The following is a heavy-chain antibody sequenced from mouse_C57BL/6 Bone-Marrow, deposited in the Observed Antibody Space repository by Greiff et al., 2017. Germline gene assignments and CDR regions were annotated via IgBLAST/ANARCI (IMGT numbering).Heavy chain of an antibody. Sequence: QVQLQQPGAELVMPGASVKLSCKASGYTFTSYWMHWVKQRPGQGLEWIGKIDPSDSYTNYNQKFKGKSTLTVDKSSSTAYMQLSSLTSEDSAVYYCARCPLNSNYVYAMDYWGQGTSVTVSS. V-gene: IGHV1-69*01. J-gene: IGHJ4*01. D-gene: IGHD2-5*01. CDR2: IDPSDSYT. CDR1: GYTFTSYW. CDR3: ARCPLNSNYVYAMDY.